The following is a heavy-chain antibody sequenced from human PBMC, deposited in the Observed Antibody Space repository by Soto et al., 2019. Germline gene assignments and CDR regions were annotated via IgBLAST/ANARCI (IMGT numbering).Heavy chain of an antibody. Sequence: QVQLVESGGGVVQPGRSLRLSCAASGFTFSSYGMHWVRQAPGKGLEWVAVIWFDGSNKFYADSVKCRLTISRDNSKNTVSLQMNSLRDEDSAAYYFATTGPYWGQGTLVTVSS. CDR2: IWFDGSNK. CDR3: ATTGPY. V-gene: IGHV3-33*01. CDR1: GFTFSSYG. J-gene: IGHJ4*02.